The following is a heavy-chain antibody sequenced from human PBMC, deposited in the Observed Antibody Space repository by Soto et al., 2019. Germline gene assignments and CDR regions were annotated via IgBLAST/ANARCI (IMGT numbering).Heavy chain of an antibody. V-gene: IGHV3-66*01. CDR2: ISSDGNT. CDR1: GFSVSNFF. D-gene: IGHD3-3*01. Sequence: EVQLVESGGGLVQPGGCLRLSCAASGFSVSNFFMTWVRQAPGKGLEWVSVISSDGNTYYADSVKGRFTISRDSSKNTLDLAMNSLRAGDTAVYYCARDVLGGAYDFWHGGQGTLVTVSS. CDR3: ARDVLGGAYDFWH. J-gene: IGHJ4*02.